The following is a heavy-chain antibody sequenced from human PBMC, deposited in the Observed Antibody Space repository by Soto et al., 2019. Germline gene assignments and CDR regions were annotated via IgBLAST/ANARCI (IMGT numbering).Heavy chain of an antibody. CDR1: VGSISSSNW. CDR3: ARAPRRGGSARDYYYGMDV. D-gene: IGHD1-26*01. CDR2: IYPSGST. J-gene: IGHJ6*02. V-gene: IGHV4-4*02. Sequence: LSLTCAVSVGSISSSNWWSWVRQPPGKGLEWTGEIYPSGSTNYNPSLKIRVTISVDKSKNQLSLKLSSVTAADTAVYYCARAPRRGGSARDYYYGMDVWGQGTTVTVSS.